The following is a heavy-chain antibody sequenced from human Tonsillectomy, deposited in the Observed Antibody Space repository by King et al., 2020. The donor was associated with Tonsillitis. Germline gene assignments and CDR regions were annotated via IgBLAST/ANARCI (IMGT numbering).Heavy chain of an antibody. CDR1: GFTFSDFY. Sequence: VQLVESGGGLVKPGGSLRLSCAVSGFTFSDFYMSWIRQAPGKGLEWISFISSSGSAIHYADSVKGRFTVSRDDAQNSLYLQMNSLRAEDTAVYYCARGDGSNLIFDYWGQGTLVTVSS. CDR2: ISSSGSAI. CDR3: ARGDGSNLIFDY. J-gene: IGHJ4*02. D-gene: IGHD5-24*01. V-gene: IGHV3-11*01.